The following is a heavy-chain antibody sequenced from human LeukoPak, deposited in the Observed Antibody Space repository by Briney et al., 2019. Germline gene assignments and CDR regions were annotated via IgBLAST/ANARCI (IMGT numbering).Heavy chain of an antibody. Sequence: GGSLRLSCAASGFTFSSYAMHWVRQAPGKGLEWVAVISYDGSNKYYADSVKGRFTISRDNSKNTLYLQMNSLRAEDTAVYYCARDISEGGYYDSSGAFDYWGQGTLVTVSS. CDR3: ARDISEGGYYDSSGAFDY. CDR2: ISYDGSNK. V-gene: IGHV3-30*04. CDR1: GFTFSSYA. D-gene: IGHD3-22*01. J-gene: IGHJ4*02.